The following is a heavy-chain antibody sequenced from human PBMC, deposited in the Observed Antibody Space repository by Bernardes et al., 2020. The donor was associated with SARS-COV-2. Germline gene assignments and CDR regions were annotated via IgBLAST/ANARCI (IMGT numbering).Heavy chain of an antibody. CDR2: INSDGSST. Sequence: GGSLRLSCAASGFTFSSYWMHWVRQAPGKGLVWVSRINSDGSSTSYADSVKGRFTISRDNAKNTLYLQMNSLRAEDTAVYYCAREFSEADGDSFDYWGQGTLVTVSS. CDR1: GFTFSSYW. V-gene: IGHV3-74*01. CDR3: AREFSEADGDSFDY. J-gene: IGHJ4*02. D-gene: IGHD4-17*01.